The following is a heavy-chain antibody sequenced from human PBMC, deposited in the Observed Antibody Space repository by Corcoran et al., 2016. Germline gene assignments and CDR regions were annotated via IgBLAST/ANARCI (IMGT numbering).Heavy chain of an antibody. Sequence: QVQLQESGPGLVKPSETLSLTCTVSGGSISSYYWNWIRQPPGKGLEWIGYIYSSGSTNYNPSLKRRVTMSMDTSKNQFSLRLSSVTAADTAVYYCAKVGSSLNWFDPWGQGTLVTVSS. CDR2: IYSSGST. V-gene: IGHV4-59*01. J-gene: IGHJ5*02. CDR3: AKVGSSLNWFDP. CDR1: GGSISSYY. D-gene: IGHD6-13*01.